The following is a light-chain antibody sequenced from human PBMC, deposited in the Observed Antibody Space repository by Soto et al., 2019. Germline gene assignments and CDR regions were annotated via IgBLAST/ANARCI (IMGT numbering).Light chain of an antibody. CDR3: CSYAGSYTPVV. CDR2: DVS. CDR1: SSDVGGYTY. J-gene: IGLJ2*01. Sequence: QSVLTQPRSVSGSPGQSVTISCTGTSSDVGGYTYVSWYQQHPGKAPKLMIYDVSKRPSGVPDRFSGSKSGNTASLTISGLQAEDEADYYCCSYAGSYTPVVFGGGTKVTVL. V-gene: IGLV2-11*01.